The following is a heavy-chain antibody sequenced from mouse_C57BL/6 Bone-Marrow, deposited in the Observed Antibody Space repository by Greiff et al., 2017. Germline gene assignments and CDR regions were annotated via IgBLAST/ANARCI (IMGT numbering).Heavy chain of an antibody. CDR3: ARYNDYDGDAMDY. CDR1: GFTFTDYY. V-gene: IGHV7-3*01. J-gene: IGHJ4*01. Sequence: EVQLVESGGGLVQPGGSLSLSCAASGFTFTDYYMSWVRQPPGKALEWLGFIRNKANGYTTEYSASVKGRLTISRDNSQSILYLQMNALRAEDSATYYWARYNDYDGDAMDYWGQGTSVTVSS. D-gene: IGHD2-4*01. CDR2: IRNKANGYTT.